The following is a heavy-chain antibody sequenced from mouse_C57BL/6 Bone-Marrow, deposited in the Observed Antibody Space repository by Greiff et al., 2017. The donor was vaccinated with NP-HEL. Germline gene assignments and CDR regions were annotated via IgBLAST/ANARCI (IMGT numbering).Heavy chain of an antibody. CDR2: IDPNSGGT. V-gene: IGHV1-72*01. CDR1: GYTFTSYW. Sequence: QVQLQQSGADLVKPGASVKLSCKASGYTFTSYWMHWVKQRPGRGLEWIGRIDPNSGGTKFNEKFKTKATLTVYKPSSTAYMQLSSLTSEDSAVYYCARYYYGSRGWYFDVWGTGTTVTVSS. D-gene: IGHD1-1*01. CDR3: ARYYYGSRGWYFDV. J-gene: IGHJ1*03.